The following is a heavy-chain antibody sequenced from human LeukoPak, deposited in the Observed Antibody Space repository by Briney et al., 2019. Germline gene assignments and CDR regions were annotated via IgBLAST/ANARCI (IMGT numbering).Heavy chain of an antibody. V-gene: IGHV3-30-3*01. Sequence: GGSLRLSCAASGFTFSSYAMHWVRQAPGKGLEWVAVISYDGSNKYYADSVKGRFTISRDNSKNTLYLQMNSLRAEDTAVYYCARATLGRRAFDIWGQGTLVTVSS. J-gene: IGHJ3*02. CDR2: ISYDGSNK. CDR3: ARATLGRRAFDI. CDR1: GFTFSSYA.